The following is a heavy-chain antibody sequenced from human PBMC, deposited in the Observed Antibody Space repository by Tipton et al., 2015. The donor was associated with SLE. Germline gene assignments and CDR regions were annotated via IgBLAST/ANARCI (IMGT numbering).Heavy chain of an antibody. CDR2: IYYSGST. CDR1: GGSISSYY. J-gene: IGHJ3*02. Sequence: TLSLTCTVPGGSISSYYWSWIRQPPGKGLEWIGYIYYSGSTNYNPSLKSRVTISVDTSKNQFSRKLSSVTAADTAVYYCARAPRLGAFDIWGQGTMVTVSS. V-gene: IGHV4-59*08. CDR3: ARAPRLGAFDI. D-gene: IGHD6-19*01.